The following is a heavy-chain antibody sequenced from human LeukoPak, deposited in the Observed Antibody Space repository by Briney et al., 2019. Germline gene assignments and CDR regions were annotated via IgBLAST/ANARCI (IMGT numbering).Heavy chain of an antibody. CDR2: IIPIFGTA. Sequence: ASVKVSCKASGGTFSSYAISWVRQAPGQGLEWMGGIIPIFGTANYAQKFQGRVTITADKSTSTAYMELSSLRSEDTAVYYCARGALGYCSGEPCLGAFDIWGQGTMVTVSS. CDR1: GGTFSSYA. J-gene: IGHJ3*02. CDR3: ARGALGYCSGEPCLGAFDI. D-gene: IGHD2-15*01. V-gene: IGHV1-69*06.